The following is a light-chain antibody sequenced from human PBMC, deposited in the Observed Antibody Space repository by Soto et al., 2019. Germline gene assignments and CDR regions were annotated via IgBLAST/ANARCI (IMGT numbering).Light chain of an antibody. Sequence: QSALTQPASVSVSPGQSITISCTGSSSDVGPYNLVSWYQHHPGKAPKLMISEVVKRPSGVSNRFSGSKSGNTASLTISGLQAEDEAEYYCCSYAGSSMVVFGGGTKLTVL. J-gene: IGLJ2*01. CDR2: EVV. CDR3: CSYAGSSMVV. CDR1: SSDVGPYNL. V-gene: IGLV2-23*02.